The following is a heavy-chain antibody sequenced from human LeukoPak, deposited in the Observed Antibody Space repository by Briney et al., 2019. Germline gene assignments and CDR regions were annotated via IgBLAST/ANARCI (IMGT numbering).Heavy chain of an antibody. V-gene: IGHV3-11*06. CDR2: ISSSSNYA. J-gene: IGHJ4*02. Sequence: GGSLRLSCAAFGFTFSDSYMSWIRQAPGKGLEWVSYISSSSNYANYADSVKGRFTISRDNAKNSLYLQMISLRAEDTAVYYCARGIEATRRSAAICNYFDYWGQGTLVTVSS. CDR1: GFTFSDSY. D-gene: IGHD5-12*01. CDR3: ARGIEATRRSAAICNYFDY.